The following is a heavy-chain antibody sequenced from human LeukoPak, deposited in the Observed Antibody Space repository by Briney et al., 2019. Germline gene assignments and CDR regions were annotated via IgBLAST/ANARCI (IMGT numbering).Heavy chain of an antibody. J-gene: IGHJ4*02. D-gene: IGHD5-18*01. V-gene: IGHV3-21*01. CDR1: GFSFSDYN. Sequence: GESLRLSCAASGFSFSDYNMNWVRQAPGKGLEWVSSITSSSSYIYYADSVKGRFTISRDNAKSSLYLQMISLRAEDTAVYYCARVRSDGFSYGNNDYWGQGTLVTVSS. CDR2: ITSSSSYI. CDR3: ARVRSDGFSYGNNDY.